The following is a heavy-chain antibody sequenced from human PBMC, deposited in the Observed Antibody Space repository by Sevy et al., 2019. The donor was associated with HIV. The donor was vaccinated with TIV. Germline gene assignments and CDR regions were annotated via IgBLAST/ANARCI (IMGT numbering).Heavy chain of an antibody. D-gene: IGHD3-10*01. CDR3: ARWYGNNFDY. Sequence: SETLSLTCTVSGGTISSSSCRWGWIRQPPGKGLEWVGSIYHTGAADDNPSLKRRVTMSVDTSKNQFSLQVGSVTAADTAVYYCARWYGNNFDYWGQGALVTVSS. V-gene: IGHV4-39*01. CDR2: IYHTGAA. CDR1: GGTISSSSCR. J-gene: IGHJ4*02.